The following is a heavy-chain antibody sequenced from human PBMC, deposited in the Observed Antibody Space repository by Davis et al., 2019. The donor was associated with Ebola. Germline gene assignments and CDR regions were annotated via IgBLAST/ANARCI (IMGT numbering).Heavy chain of an antibody. Sequence: AASVKVSCKASGYTFTNYGITWVRQAPGQGLEWMGWINPHNGNTNYAQNVQGRVTMTTDTSTGTVYMELSSPRSEDTAVYYCARIGAGYQEGVVDYWGQGTLVTVSS. J-gene: IGHJ4*02. V-gene: IGHV1-18*04. D-gene: IGHD3-9*01. CDR3: ARIGAGYQEGVVDY. CDR1: GYTFTNYG. CDR2: INPHNGNT.